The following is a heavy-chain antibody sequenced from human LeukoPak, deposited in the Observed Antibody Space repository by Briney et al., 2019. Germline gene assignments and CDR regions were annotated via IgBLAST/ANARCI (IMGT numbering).Heavy chain of an antibody. CDR2: IKQDGSEK. J-gene: IGHJ3*02. D-gene: IGHD6-13*01. V-gene: IGHV3-7*01. CDR3: ARDDYSSSWSTYDAFDI. CDR1: GFTFSSYG. Sequence: PGGSLRLSCAASGFTFSSYGMSWVRQAPGKGLEWVANIKQDGSEKYYVDSVKGRFTISRDNAKNSLYLQMNSLRAEDTAVYYCARDDYSSSWSTYDAFDIWGQGTMVTVSS.